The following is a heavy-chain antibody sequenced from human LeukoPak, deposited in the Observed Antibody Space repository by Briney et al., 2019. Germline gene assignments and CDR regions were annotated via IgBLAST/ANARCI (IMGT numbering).Heavy chain of an antibody. Sequence: GRSLRLSCAASGFTFSSYGMHWVRQAPGKGLEWVAVISYDGSNKYYADSVKGRFTISRDNSKNTLYLQMNSLRAEDTAVYYCARRGTSRSSYYFDYWGQGTLVTVSS. J-gene: IGHJ4*02. CDR1: GFTFSSYG. CDR2: ISYDGSNK. V-gene: IGHV3-30*03. CDR3: ARRGTSRSSYYFDY.